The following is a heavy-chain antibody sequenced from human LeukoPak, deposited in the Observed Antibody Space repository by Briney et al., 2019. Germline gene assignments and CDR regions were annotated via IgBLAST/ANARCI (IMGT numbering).Heavy chain of an antibody. CDR1: GGSVSNKNTA. CDR2: TYYRSKWYN. Sequence: SQTLSLTCAISGGSVSNKNTAWNWIRQSPSRGLEWLGRTYYRSKWYNTYAASVKSRITINPDTSKNQFSLKLSSVTAADTAVYYCAVIRGTHRGYWGQGTLVTVSS. CDR3: AVIRGTHRGY. J-gene: IGHJ4*02. V-gene: IGHV6-1*01. D-gene: IGHD2-21*01.